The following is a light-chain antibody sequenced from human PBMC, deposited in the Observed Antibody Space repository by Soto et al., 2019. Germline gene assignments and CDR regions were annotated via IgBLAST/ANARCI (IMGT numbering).Light chain of an antibody. J-gene: IGKJ4*01. CDR1: RSISRN. CDR2: GSY. V-gene: IGKV3-15*01. Sequence: EMVMTQSPATRSVSPGERVTLSCRAGRSISRNLAWYQQKPGQAPRLLSYGSYTRATGIPARFSGSGSGTEFSLTIYTLQSENGAMYYCQPHTNWPVVTFGGGTRVEIK. CDR3: QPHTNWPVVT.